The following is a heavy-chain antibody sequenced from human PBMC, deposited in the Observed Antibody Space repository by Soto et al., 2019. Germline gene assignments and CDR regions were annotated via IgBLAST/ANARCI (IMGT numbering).Heavy chain of an antibody. J-gene: IGHJ4*02. CDR1: GGTFRNYP. CDR2: IFPLTDIP. CDR3: ARGPLVVLNYFES. Sequence: QVQLVQSGTEVKKPGSSVKVSCKASGGTFRNYPINWVRQAPGQGLEWMGSIFPLTDIPDYAQNFQARLTISADKTKSTAYMELSSMTSEEPAMYFCARGPLVVLNYFESWGKGTLVTVSS. V-gene: IGHV1-69*02.